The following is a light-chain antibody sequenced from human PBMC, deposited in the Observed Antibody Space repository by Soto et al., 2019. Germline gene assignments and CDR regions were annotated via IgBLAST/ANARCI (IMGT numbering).Light chain of an antibody. Sequence: EIVLTQSPGTLSLSPGERATLSFRASETVSSNLAWYQQKPGQAPRLLIYGASTRATGVTARFRGGGSGTEFSLTISNLQPGDCATYYCQQYENYWTFGQGTKVDIK. V-gene: IGKV3-15*01. CDR1: ETVSSN. CDR2: GAS. J-gene: IGKJ1*01. CDR3: QQYENYWT.